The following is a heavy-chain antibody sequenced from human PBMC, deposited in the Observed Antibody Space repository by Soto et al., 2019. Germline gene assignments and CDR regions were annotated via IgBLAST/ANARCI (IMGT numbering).Heavy chain of an antibody. CDR3: AKDKPGTTSFDY. Sequence: GWSLRLSCATSGFTFTTYAMSWVRQAPGKGLEWVSGISDRGDTTHYADSVKGRFTISRDTSKNTLYLQLNTLRADDTAVYYCAKDKPGTTSFDYWGQGTLVTVSS. CDR2: ISDRGDTT. J-gene: IGHJ4*02. V-gene: IGHV3-23*01. D-gene: IGHD1-1*01. CDR1: GFTFTTYA.